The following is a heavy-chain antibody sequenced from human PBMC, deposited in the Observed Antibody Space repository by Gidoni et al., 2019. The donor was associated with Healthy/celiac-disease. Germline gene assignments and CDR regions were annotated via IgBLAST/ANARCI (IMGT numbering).Heavy chain of an antibody. D-gene: IGHD3-22*01. CDR3: AREGYYYDSSGYLDY. Sequence: QVQLQESGPGLVKPSQPLSLTCTVSGGSISSGSYYWSWIRQPAGKGLEWIGRIYTSGSTNYNPSLKSRVTISVDTSKNQFSLKLSSVTAADTAVYYCAREGYYYDSSGYLDYWGQGTLVTVSS. J-gene: IGHJ4*02. V-gene: IGHV4-61*02. CDR1: GGSISSGSYY. CDR2: IYTSGST.